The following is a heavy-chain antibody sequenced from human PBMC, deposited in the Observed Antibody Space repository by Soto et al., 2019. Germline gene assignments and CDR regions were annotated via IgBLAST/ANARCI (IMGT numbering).Heavy chain of an antibody. J-gene: IGHJ4*02. V-gene: IGHV4-31*03. Sequence: SETLSLTCTVSGGSISSGGYYWSWIRHHPGKGLEWIGYIYYSGSTYYNPSLKSRVTISVDTSKNQFSLKLSSVTAADTAVYYCASSRLGSGSYWYYFDYWGQGTLVT. D-gene: IGHD1-26*01. CDR2: IYYSGST. CDR1: GGSISSGGYY. CDR3: ASSRLGSGSYWYYFDY.